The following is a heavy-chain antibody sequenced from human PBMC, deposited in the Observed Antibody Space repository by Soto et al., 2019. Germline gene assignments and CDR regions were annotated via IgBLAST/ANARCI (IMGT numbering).Heavy chain of an antibody. V-gene: IGHV1-18*01. CDR2: STHTGNT. J-gene: IGHJ4*02. CDR1: GYAFPHYV. D-gene: IGHD7-27*01. Sequence: ASVKVSCKTSGYAFPHYVINWVRQAPGHGLEWMGFSTHTGNTNYAQNFQGRVVLTTDTSTSTAYMEVTSLRSDDTAVYYCPRGGEHPLDYWGQGTPVTVSS. CDR3: PRGGEHPLDY.